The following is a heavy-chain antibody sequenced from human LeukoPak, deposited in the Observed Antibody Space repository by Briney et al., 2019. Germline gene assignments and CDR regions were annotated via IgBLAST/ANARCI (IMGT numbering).Heavy chain of an antibody. CDR1: GYTFTDFG. D-gene: IGHD1-14*01. Sequence: ASVKVSCKASGYTFTDFGFIWVRQAPGQGLECMGWVSTYNGDTDYAKKFQDRVTMTTESSTQTTFMELRDLRSDDTAVYYCARAESMALYFLYWGQGTLVSVSS. V-gene: IGHV1-18*01. J-gene: IGHJ1*01. CDR2: VSTYNGDT. CDR3: ARAESMALYFLY.